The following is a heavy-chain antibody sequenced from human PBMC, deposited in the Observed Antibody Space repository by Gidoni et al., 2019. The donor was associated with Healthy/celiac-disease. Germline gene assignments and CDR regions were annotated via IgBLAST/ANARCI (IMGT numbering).Heavy chain of an antibody. V-gene: IGHV3-48*01. J-gene: IGHJ6*03. CDR1: GFTFSSYS. D-gene: IGHD5-18*01. Sequence: EVQLVESGGGLVQPGGSLRLSCAASGFTFSSYSMNWVRQAPGKGLEWVSYISSSSSPIYYADSVKGRFTISRDNAKNSLYLQMNSLRAEDTAVYYCARAPLRRIIQLYPPSYMDVWGKGTTVTVSS. CDR2: ISSSSSPI. CDR3: ARAPLRRIIQLYPPSYMDV.